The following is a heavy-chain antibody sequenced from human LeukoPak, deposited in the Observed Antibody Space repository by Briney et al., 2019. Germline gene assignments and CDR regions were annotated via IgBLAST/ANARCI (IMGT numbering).Heavy chain of an antibody. V-gene: IGHV1-2*02. CDR2: INPNGGNT. D-gene: IGHD6-13*01. CDR1: GYTFTNYY. CDR3: ARLAAPPS. J-gene: IGHJ5*02. Sequence: ASVKISCKASGYTFTNYYLHWVRQAPGQGLEWMGWINPNGGNTNYAQKFQGRVTMTRDTSISTAYMELSSLRSDDTAVNYCARLAAPPSWGQGTLVTVSS.